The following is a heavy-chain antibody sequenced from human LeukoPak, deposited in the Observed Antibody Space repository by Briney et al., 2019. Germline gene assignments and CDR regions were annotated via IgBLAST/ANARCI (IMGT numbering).Heavy chain of an antibody. CDR3: ARLRAISRTTDYFDY. Sequence: SETLSLTCTVSGGSLSSYYWSWIRHPAGKGLEWIGRIYTSGSTNYNPSLKSRVNMSVDTFKNQFSLKLSSVTAADTAVYYCARLRAISRTTDYFDYWGQGTLVTVSS. CDR1: GGSLSSYY. J-gene: IGHJ4*02. CDR2: IYTSGST. V-gene: IGHV4-4*07. D-gene: IGHD1-7*01.